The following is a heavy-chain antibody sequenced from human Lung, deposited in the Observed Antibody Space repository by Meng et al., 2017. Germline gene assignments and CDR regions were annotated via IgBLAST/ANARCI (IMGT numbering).Heavy chain of an antibody. V-gene: IGHV1-2*06. CDR3: ARDGGNYDFDY. D-gene: IGHD1-7*01. Sequence: QVQLVQFGAEVKKPGAPVKLSCRASGYTFIDAYVHWVRQAPGQGLEWMGRIIPSSGDANSAQKFLGRVTLTWDTSISTAYMELSSLRSDDTAIYYCARDGGNYDFDYWGQGTLVTVSS. CDR1: GYTFIDAY. J-gene: IGHJ4*02. CDR2: IIPSSGDA.